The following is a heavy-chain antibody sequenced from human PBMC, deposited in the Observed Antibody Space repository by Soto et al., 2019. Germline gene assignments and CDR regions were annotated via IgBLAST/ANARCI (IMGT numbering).Heavy chain of an antibody. CDR3: ARSNPCSGGSCEYIDY. Sequence: SETLSLTCTVSGGSISSGGYYWSWIRQHPGKGLEWIGYIYYSGSTYYNPSLKSRVTISVDTSKNQFSLKLSSVTAADTAVFYCARSNPCSGGSCEYIDYWGQGTLVTVSS. CDR1: GGSISSGGYY. V-gene: IGHV4-31*03. D-gene: IGHD2-15*01. CDR2: IYYSGST. J-gene: IGHJ4*02.